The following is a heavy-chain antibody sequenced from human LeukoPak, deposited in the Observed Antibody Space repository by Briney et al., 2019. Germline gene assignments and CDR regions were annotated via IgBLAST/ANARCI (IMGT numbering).Heavy chain of an antibody. CDR3: ARDSSTSPHFDY. J-gene: IGHJ4*02. CDR2: IKQDGSEK. V-gene: IGHV3-7*04. Sequence: PGGSLRLSCAASGFIFSSYWVSWVRQTPGKGLEWVANIKQDGSEKYYVDSVEGRFTISRDNAKNSLYLQMNSLRAEDTAVYYCARDSSTSPHFDYWGQGTLVTVSS. CDR1: GFIFSSYW. D-gene: IGHD2-2*01.